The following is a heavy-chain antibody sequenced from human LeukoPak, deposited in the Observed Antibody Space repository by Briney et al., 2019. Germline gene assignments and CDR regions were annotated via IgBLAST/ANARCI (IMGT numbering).Heavy chain of an antibody. V-gene: IGHV4-61*02. CDR3: ARVREYDFWSGYYLDY. Sequence: PSETLSLTCTVSGDSVNSGAYYWSWLRQPAGKEPEWIGRIYPLETTNYNPSLKSRVTMSVDTSKNQFSLKLSSVTAADTAVYYCARVREYDFWSGYYLDYWGQGTLVTVSS. D-gene: IGHD3-3*01. CDR1: GDSVNSGAYY. J-gene: IGHJ4*02. CDR2: IYPLETT.